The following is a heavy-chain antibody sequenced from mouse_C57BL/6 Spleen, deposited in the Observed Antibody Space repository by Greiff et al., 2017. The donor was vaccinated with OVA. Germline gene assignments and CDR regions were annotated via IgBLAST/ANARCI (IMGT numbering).Heavy chain of an antibody. CDR1: GFTFSDYG. CDR3: AREGLCPFDY. V-gene: IGHV5-17*01. J-gene: IGHJ2*01. D-gene: IGHD2-3*01. Sequence: DVKLVESGGGLVKPGGSLKLSCAASGFTFSDYGMHWVRQAPEKGLEWVAYISSGSSTIYYADTVKGRFTISRDNAKNTLFLQMTSLRSEDTAMYYCAREGLCPFDYWGQGTTLTVSS. CDR2: ISSGSSTI.